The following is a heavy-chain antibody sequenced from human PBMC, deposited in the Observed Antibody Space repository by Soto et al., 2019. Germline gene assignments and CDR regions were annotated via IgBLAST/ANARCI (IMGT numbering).Heavy chain of an antibody. CDR1: GFTFSGSA. CDR2: IRSKANSYAT. D-gene: IGHD3-3*01. V-gene: IGHV3-73*01. J-gene: IGHJ4*02. Sequence: SGGSLRLSCAASGFTFSGSAMHWVRQASGKGLEWVGRIRSKANSYATAYAASVKGRFTISRDDSKNTAYLQMNSLKTEDTAVYYCTSRTGITIFGVDYWGQGTLVTVSS. CDR3: TSRTGITIFGVDY.